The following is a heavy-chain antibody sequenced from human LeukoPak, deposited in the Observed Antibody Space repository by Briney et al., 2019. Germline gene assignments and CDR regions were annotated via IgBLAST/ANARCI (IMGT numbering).Heavy chain of an antibody. CDR3: AKDSSSSRLDY. CDR2: IWYDGSNK. J-gene: IGHJ4*02. Sequence: GGSLRLSCAASGSAFSSYGMHWVRQAPGKGLEWVAVIWYDGSNKYYADSVKGRFTISRDNSKNTLYLQMNSLRAEDTAVYYCAKDSSSSRLDYWGQGTLVTVSS. V-gene: IGHV3-33*06. CDR1: GSAFSSYG. D-gene: IGHD6-6*01.